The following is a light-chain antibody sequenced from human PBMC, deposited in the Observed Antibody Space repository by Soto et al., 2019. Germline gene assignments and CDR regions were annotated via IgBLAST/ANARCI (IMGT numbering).Light chain of an antibody. J-gene: IGKJ4*01. CDR2: DAS. CDR3: QLRSNWPPALT. Sequence: EIALTQSPATLSLSPGERATLSCRASQSISSYLAWYQQKPGQAPRLLIYDASNRATGIPARFSGSGSGTDFTLTISSLEPEDFAVYYCQLRSNWPPALTFGGGTKVEIK. V-gene: IGKV3-11*01. CDR1: QSISSY.